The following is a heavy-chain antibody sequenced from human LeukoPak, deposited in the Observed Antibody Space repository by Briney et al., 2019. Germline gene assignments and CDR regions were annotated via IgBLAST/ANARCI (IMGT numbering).Heavy chain of an antibody. V-gene: IGHV3-30*04. J-gene: IGHJ3*02. Sequence: GGSLRLSCAASGFTFSNYALHWVRQAPGKGLEWVAVISYDGSNKYYADSVKGRFTISRDNSKNTLYLQMNSLRAEDTAVYYCARDIVGYYDSSGYPDIWGQGTMVTVSS. CDR1: GFTFSNYA. CDR2: ISYDGSNK. CDR3: ARDIVGYYDSSGYPDI. D-gene: IGHD3-22*01.